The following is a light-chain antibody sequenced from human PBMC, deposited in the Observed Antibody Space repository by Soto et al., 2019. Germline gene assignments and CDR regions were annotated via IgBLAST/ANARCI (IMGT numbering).Light chain of an antibody. CDR3: QQYGRSLRT. Sequence: EIALTQFPGTLPLSPGERATLSCRASQSVSSSYLAWYQQKPGQAPRLLIYGASSRATGIPDRFSGSGSGTDFTLTISRLEPEDFAVYYCQQYGRSLRTFGQGTKVDIK. CDR2: GAS. V-gene: IGKV3-20*01. J-gene: IGKJ1*01. CDR1: QSVSSSY.